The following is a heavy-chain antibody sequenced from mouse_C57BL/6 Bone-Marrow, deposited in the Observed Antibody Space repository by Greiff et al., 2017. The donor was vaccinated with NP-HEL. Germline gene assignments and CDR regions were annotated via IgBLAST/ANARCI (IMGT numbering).Heavy chain of an antibody. CDR2: ISNGGGST. D-gene: IGHD1-1*01. J-gene: IGHJ2*01. V-gene: IGHV5-12*01. CDR1: GFTFSDYY. CDR3: ARLGYYGSSIFDY. Sequence: EVKLVESGGGLVQPGGSLKLSCAASGFTFSDYYMYWVRQTPEKRLEWVAYISNGGGSTYYPDTVKGRCTISRDNAKNALYLQMSRLKAEDTAMYYCARLGYYGSSIFDYWGQGTTLTVSS.